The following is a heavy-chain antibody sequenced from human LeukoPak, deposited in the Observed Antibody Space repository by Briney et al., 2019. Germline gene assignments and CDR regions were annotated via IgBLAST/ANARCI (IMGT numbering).Heavy chain of an antibody. CDR3: ARGNGDQGLLGA. J-gene: IGHJ5*02. V-gene: IGHV3-21*01. CDR2: ISSSSSYI. D-gene: IGHD4-17*01. Sequence: GGSLRLSCAASGFTFSSYSMNWVRQAPGKGLEWVSSISSSSSYIYYADSVKGRFTISRDNAKNSLYLQMNSLRAEDTAVYYCARGNGDQGLLGAWGQGTLVTVSS. CDR1: GFTFSSYS.